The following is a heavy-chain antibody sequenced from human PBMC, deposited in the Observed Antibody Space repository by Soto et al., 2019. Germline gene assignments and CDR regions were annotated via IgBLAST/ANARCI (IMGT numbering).Heavy chain of an antibody. CDR1: GGSVSSETYY. Sequence: SETLSLTCTVSGGSVSSETYYWSWIRQPPGKGLEWIGYINYSGSTNYNPSLKSRVTISVDTSKNQFSLKLNSVTAADTAVYYCARPKVGATYDAFDIWGQGTMVTVSS. V-gene: IGHV4-61*01. CDR2: INYSGST. CDR3: ARPKVGATYDAFDI. J-gene: IGHJ3*02. D-gene: IGHD1-26*01.